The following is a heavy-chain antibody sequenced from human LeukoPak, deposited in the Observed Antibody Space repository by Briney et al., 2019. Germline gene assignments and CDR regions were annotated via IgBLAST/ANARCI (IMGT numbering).Heavy chain of an antibody. V-gene: IGHV1-18*01. J-gene: IGHJ5*02. Sequence: ASVKVSCKASGYTFTTYAMNWVRQAPGQGLKWMGWISTYNGDTNSAQKFQGRVTLTTDTSTSTAYMELRSLRYDDTAVYYCTRRGPPATNWFDPWGQGTLVTVSS. D-gene: IGHD3-10*01. CDR1: GYTFTTYA. CDR3: TRRGPPATNWFDP. CDR2: ISTYNGDT.